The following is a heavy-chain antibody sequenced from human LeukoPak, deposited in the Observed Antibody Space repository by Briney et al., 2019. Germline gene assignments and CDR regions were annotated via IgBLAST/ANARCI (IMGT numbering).Heavy chain of an antibody. D-gene: IGHD1-26*01. CDR3: ARGGSGSYSYYFDY. CDR2: IHHSGST. V-gene: IGHV4-34*01. J-gene: IGHJ4*02. Sequence: SETLSLTCAVYGGSVRDNYWSWIRQPPGKGLEWIGEIHHSGSTKYNPSLKSRVTISLDTSKNQFSLKLSSVTAADTAVYYCARGGSGSYSYYFDYWGQGTLVTVSS. CDR1: GGSVRDNY.